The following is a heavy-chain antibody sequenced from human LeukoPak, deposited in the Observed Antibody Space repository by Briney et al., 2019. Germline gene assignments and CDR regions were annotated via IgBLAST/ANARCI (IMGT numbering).Heavy chain of an antibody. J-gene: IGHJ4*02. CDR1: GFKFGEDA. CDR2: IRSELYGGTP. V-gene: IGHV3-49*03. Sequence: GGSLRLSCAASGFKFGEDALTWFRQAPGKGLEWVGYIRSELYGGTPEYAPSVKDRFIISRDDSKSILYLQMNSLKTEDTAIYFCTKRVGYWGQGTLVTVST. CDR3: TKRVGY. D-gene: IGHD1-26*01.